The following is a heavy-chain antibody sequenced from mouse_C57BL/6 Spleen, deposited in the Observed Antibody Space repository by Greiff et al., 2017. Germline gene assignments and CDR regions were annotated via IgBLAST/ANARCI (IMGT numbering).Heavy chain of an antibody. Sequence: VQLQQSGAELARPGASVKLSCTASGFNIKDYYMHWVKQRPEQGLEWIGRIDPEDGDTEYAPKFQGKATMTADTSSNTAYLRLGSLTSGDTAVYYCTTEGYYGSSDWYFDVWGTGTTVTVSS. D-gene: IGHD1-1*01. V-gene: IGHV14-1*01. CDR2: IDPEDGDT. CDR3: TTEGYYGSSDWYFDV. CDR1: GFNIKDYY. J-gene: IGHJ1*03.